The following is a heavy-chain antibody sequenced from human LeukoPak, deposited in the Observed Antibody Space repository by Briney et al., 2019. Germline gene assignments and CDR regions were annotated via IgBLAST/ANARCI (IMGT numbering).Heavy chain of an antibody. D-gene: IGHD6-19*01. CDR2: ISAYNGNT. Sequence: ASVKVSCKASGYTFTSYGISWVRQAPGQGLEWMGWISAYNGNTNYAQKLQGRVTMTTDTSTSTAYMELRSLRSDDTAVYYCARVWSGWGAVYGMDVWGQGTTVTVSS. V-gene: IGHV1-18*01. J-gene: IGHJ6*02. CDR3: ARVWSGWGAVYGMDV. CDR1: GYTFTSYG.